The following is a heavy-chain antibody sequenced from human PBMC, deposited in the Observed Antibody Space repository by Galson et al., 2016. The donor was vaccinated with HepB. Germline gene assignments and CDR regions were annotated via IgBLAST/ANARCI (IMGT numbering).Heavy chain of an antibody. Sequence: SLRLSCAASGFTFTTHTMNWVRQAPGKGLEWVAGLSYSGLNQHYPDSLMGRFTVSRDNSKSIMYLQMDSLRPDDTAVYYCTKQVAEGGLGDTWGQGTVVTVSS. J-gene: IGHJ5*02. CDR2: LSYSGLNQ. CDR1: GFTFTTHT. V-gene: IGHV3-30*18. CDR3: TKQVAEGGLGDT. D-gene: IGHD2-15*01.